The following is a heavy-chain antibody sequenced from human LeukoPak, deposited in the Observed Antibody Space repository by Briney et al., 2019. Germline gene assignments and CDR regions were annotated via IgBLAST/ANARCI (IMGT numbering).Heavy chain of an antibody. CDR2: ISYSGNT. CDR3: ARDYGGKFDY. Sequence: PSEALSLTCTVSRGSISSFYWGWIRQPPGKGLEWIGYISYSGNTKYNPSLKSRVTISVDTSKNQFSLKLSCVTAADTAVYYCARDYGGKFDYWGQGTLVTVSS. V-gene: IGHV4-59*01. CDR1: RGSISSFY. J-gene: IGHJ4*02. D-gene: IGHD4-23*01.